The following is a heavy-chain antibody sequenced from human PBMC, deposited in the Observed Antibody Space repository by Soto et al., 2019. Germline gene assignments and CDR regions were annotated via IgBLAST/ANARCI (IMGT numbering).Heavy chain of an antibody. CDR1: GYTLSSYA. V-gene: IGHV1-46*01. CDR3: ASAGGDIVLVQAAIGYDY. CDR2: INPSGGST. D-gene: IGHD2-2*01. Sequence: ASAEVSSKASGYTLSSYAMHWVLQAHGQGLEWMGIINPSGGSTSYAQKFQGRVTMTRDTSTSTVYMELSSLRSEDTAVYYCASAGGDIVLVQAAIGYDYWCQGALVTVAS. J-gene: IGHJ4*02.